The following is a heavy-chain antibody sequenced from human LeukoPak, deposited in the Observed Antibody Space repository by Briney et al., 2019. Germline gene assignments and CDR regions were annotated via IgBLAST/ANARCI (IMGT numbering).Heavy chain of an antibody. J-gene: IGHJ4*02. V-gene: IGHV3-30*03. Sequence: PGGSLRLSCAASGFTFSDYYMSWIRQAPGKGLEWVAVISYDGSNKYYADSVKGRFTISRDNSKNTLYLQMNSLRAEDTAVYYCAREDYYDSSGYYPTGRFDYWGQGTLVTVSS. CDR1: GFTFSDYY. D-gene: IGHD3-22*01. CDR2: ISYDGSNK. CDR3: AREDYYDSSGYYPTGRFDY.